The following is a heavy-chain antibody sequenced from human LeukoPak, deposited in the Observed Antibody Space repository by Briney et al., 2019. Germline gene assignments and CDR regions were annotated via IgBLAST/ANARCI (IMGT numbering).Heavy chain of an antibody. V-gene: IGHV3-23*01. Sequence: GGSLRLSCAASGFTFSSYAMSWVRQAPGKGLEWVSAISGSGGSTYYADSVKGQFTISRDNSKNTLYLQMNSLRAEDTAVYYCAKAKNVLRYFDWLTDYWGQGTLVTVSS. CDR3: AKAKNVLRYFDWLTDY. J-gene: IGHJ4*02. CDR1: GFTFSSYA. CDR2: ISGSGGST. D-gene: IGHD3-9*01.